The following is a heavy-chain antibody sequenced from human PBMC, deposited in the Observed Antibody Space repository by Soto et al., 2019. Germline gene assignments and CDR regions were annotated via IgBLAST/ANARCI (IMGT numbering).Heavy chain of an antibody. J-gene: IGHJ5*02. CDR3: ARVSSSWSTYNWFDP. V-gene: IGHV1-69*13. CDR2: IIPIFGTA. D-gene: IGHD6-13*01. CDR1: GGTFSSYA. Sequence: GASVKVSCKASGGTFSSYAISWVRQAPGQGLEWMGGIIPIFGTANYAQKFQGRVTITADESTSTAYMELSSLRSEDTAVHYCARVSSSWSTYNWFDPWGQGTLVTVSS.